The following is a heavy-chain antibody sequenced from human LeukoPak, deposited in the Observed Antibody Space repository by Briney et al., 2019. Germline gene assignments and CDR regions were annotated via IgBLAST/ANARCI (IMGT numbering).Heavy chain of an antibody. CDR2: MYPSGET. CDR1: GGSMSTYY. J-gene: IGHJ4*02. D-gene: IGHD3/OR15-3a*01. Sequence: SETLSLTCTVSGGSMSTYYWTWIRQPAGKGLEWIGRMYPSGETNYNPSLKSRVTMSLDTSKNHFSLRLTSATAADTAVYYCASGIQWTGNNCWGQGTLVTVSS. CDR3: ASGIQWTGNNC. V-gene: IGHV4-4*07.